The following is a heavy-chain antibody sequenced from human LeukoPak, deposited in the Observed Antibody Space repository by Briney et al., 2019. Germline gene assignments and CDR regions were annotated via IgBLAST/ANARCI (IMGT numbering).Heavy chain of an antibody. CDR1: GFTFSNYW. J-gene: IGHJ5*02. V-gene: IGHV3-7*03. D-gene: IGHD2-15*01. CDR2: IKQDGSEK. CDR3: ARDPRSAGRYNWFDP. Sequence: GGSLRLSCAASGFTFSNYWMAWVRQAPAKGLEWVANIKQDGSEKYYVDSVKGRFTISRDNAKNSLFLEMNSLRAEDTAVYYCARDPRSAGRYNWFDPWDQGTLVTVSS.